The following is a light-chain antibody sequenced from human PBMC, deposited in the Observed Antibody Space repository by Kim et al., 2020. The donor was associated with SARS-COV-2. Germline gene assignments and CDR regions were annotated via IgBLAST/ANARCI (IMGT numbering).Light chain of an antibody. CDR2: AVS. V-gene: IGKV3-20*01. J-gene: IGKJ2*01. CDR3: QQYGSSPLYT. Sequence: SPGERATLSCRASQSVSSNYLAWYQKKPGQAPRLLIYAVSRRAAGIPDRFSGSGSGTDFTLTISRLEPEDFAMYYCQQYGSSPLYTFGQGTKLEI. CDR1: QSVSSNY.